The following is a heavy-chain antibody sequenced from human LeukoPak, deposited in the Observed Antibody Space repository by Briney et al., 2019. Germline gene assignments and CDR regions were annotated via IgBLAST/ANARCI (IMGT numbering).Heavy chain of an antibody. V-gene: IGHV3-23*01. CDR3: AKDRYCSSTSCGLFDP. Sequence: GGSLRLSCAASGFTFDDYAMHWVRQAPGKGLEWVSAISGSGGSTYYADSVKGRFTISRDNSKNTLYLQMNSLRAEDTAVYYCAKDRYCSSTSCGLFDPWGQGTLVTVSS. CDR2: ISGSGGST. CDR1: GFTFDDYA. D-gene: IGHD2-2*01. J-gene: IGHJ5*02.